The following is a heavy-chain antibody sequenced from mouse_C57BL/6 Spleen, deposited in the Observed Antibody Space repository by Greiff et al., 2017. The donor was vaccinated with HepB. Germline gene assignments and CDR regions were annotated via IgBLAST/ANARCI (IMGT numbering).Heavy chain of an antibody. CDR1: GFNIKDYY. J-gene: IGHJ4*01. Sequence: VQLQQSGAELVRPGASVKLSCTASGFNIKDYYMHWVKQRPEQGLEWIGRIDPEDGDTEYAPKFQGKATMTADTSSNTAYLQLSSLTSEDTAVYYCTTRRGNNEGYAMDYWGQGTSVTVSS. D-gene: IGHD2-1*01. CDR3: TTRRGNNEGYAMDY. V-gene: IGHV14-1*01. CDR2: IDPEDGDT.